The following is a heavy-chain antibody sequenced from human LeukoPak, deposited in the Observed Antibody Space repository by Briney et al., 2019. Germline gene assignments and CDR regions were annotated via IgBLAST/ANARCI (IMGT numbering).Heavy chain of an antibody. V-gene: IGHV4-30-2*01. J-gene: IGHJ3*02. Sequence: SQTLSLTCTVSGGSISSGGYYWSWIRQPPGKGLEWIGYIYHSGSTYYNPSLKSRVTISVDRSKNQFSLKLSSVTAADTAVYYCARDRLIPAFDIWGQGTMVTVSS. D-gene: IGHD3-16*01. CDR3: ARDRLIPAFDI. CDR2: IYHSGST. CDR1: GGSISSGGYY.